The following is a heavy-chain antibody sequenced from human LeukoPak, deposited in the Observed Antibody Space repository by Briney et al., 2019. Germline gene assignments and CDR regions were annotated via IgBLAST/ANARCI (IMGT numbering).Heavy chain of an antibody. Sequence: SETLSLTCTVSGGSISSYYWSWIRQPPGKGLEWIAYISYSGRTSYNPSLKSRVTISVDTSKNQFSLKLSSVTAADTAVYYCARHGDYDDSRTPDVDYWGQGTLVTVSS. CDR3: ARHGDYDDSRTPDVDY. V-gene: IGHV4-59*08. D-gene: IGHD3-22*01. CDR1: GGSISSYY. J-gene: IGHJ4*02. CDR2: ISYSGRT.